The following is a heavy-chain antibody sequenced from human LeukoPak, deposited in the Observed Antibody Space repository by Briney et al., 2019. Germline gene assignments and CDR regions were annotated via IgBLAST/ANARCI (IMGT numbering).Heavy chain of an antibody. D-gene: IGHD2-2*01. Sequence: SETLSLTCIVSGGSISSYYWNWIRQSAGKGLEWIGRIYIGGSTSYNPSLKSRVTMSVDTSKIQFSLNLTSVTAADTAMYYCARGPRMVAMNGYAFDIWGPGITVIVSS. CDR3: ARGPRMVAMNGYAFDI. CDR2: IYIGGST. CDR1: GGSISSYY. V-gene: IGHV4-4*07. J-gene: IGHJ3*02.